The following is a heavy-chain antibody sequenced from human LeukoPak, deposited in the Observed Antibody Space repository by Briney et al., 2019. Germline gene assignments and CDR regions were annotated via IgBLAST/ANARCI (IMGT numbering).Heavy chain of an antibody. J-gene: IGHJ6*03. V-gene: IGHV3-73*01. CDR1: GFTLSGSA. CDR3: TSWGGIAVGYYMDV. Sequence: GGSLRLSCAASGFTLSGSAVHWVRQASGIGLEWVGRITTKPNNYATAYAASLKGRFTISRDDSKNTAYLQMNSLKTEDTAVYYCTSWGGIAVGYYMDVWGKGTTVTVSS. CDR2: ITTKPNNYAT. D-gene: IGHD6-19*01.